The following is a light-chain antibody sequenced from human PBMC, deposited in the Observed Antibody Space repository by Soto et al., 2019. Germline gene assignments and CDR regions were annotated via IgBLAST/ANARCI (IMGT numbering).Light chain of an antibody. J-gene: IGKJ1*01. CDR2: DAS. V-gene: IGKV3D-20*01. Sequence: EIVLTQSPATLSLSPGERATLSCGASQSVSSSYVAWYQQKPGLAPRLLIYDASSRATGIPDRFSGSGSGTDFTLTISRLEHEDFAVYYCQQYGRSPWTFGQGTQVEIK. CDR3: QQYGRSPWT. CDR1: QSVSSSY.